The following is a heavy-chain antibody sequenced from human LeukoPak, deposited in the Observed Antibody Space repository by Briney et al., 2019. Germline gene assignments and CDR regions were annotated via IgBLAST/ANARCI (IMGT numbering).Heavy chain of an antibody. CDR2: IYYSGST. Sequence: LRLSCTASGFTFGDYAMSWFRQAPGKGLEWIGYIYYSGSTNYNPSLKSRVTISVDTSKNQFSLKLSSVTAADTAVYYCAREQTNIVVVPAAIQRTVHLAYFDLWGRGTLVTVSS. J-gene: IGHJ2*01. D-gene: IGHD2-2*02. CDR1: GFTFGDYA. CDR3: AREQTNIVVVPAAIQRTVHLAYFDL. V-gene: IGHV4-59*01.